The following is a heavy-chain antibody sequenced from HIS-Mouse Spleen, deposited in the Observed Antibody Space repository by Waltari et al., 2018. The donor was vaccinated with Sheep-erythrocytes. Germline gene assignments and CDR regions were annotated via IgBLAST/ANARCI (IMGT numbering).Heavy chain of an antibody. J-gene: IGHJ3*02. Sequence: EVQLVQSGAEVKKPGESLKISCKGSGYSFTSYWIGWVRQMPGKGLEWVGVIYPGDSDTRYSPSFQGKVTISADKSISTAYLQWCSLKASDTAMYYCARRTYYDFWSGYYTDAFDIWGQGTMVTVSS. D-gene: IGHD3-3*01. CDR2: IYPGDSDT. V-gene: IGHV5-51*03. CDR1: GYSFTSYW. CDR3: ARRTYYDFWSGYYTDAFDI.